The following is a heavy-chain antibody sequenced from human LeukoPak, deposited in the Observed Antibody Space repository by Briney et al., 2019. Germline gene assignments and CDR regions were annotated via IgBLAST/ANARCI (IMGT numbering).Heavy chain of an antibody. CDR3: AREDNWNDEGDAFDI. V-gene: IGHV4-59*01. J-gene: IGHJ3*02. CDR2: IYCSGST. D-gene: IGHD1-1*01. Sequence: SETLSLTCSVSGGSISSYYWSWIRQPPGKGLEWIGYIYCSGSTNYNPSLKSRVTISVDTSKNQFSLKLSSVTAADTAVYYCAREDNWNDEGDAFDIWGQGTMVTVSS. CDR1: GGSISSYY.